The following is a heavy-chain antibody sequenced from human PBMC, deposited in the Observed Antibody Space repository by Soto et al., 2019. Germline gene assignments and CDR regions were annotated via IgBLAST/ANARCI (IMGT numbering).Heavy chain of an antibody. V-gene: IGHV4-34*01. CDR2: INHSGST. J-gene: IGHJ5*02. CDR1: GGSFSGYY. Sequence: QVQLQQWGAGLLKPSETLSLTCAVYGGSFSGYYWSWIRQPPGKGLEWIGEINHSGSTHYNPSLNXPXIXXVGTATNQFSPKLSSVTAADTAVYYGARGAAWFDPWGQGTLVTVFS. D-gene: IGHD6-25*01. CDR3: ARGAAWFDP.